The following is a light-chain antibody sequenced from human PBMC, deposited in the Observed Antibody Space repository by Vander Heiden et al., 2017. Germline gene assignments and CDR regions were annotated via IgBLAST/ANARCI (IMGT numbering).Light chain of an antibody. CDR1: QSVLYSSNNKNY. Sequence: DIVMTQSPDSLAVSLGERATINCKSSQSVLYSSNNKNYLAWYLQKPGQPPKLLIYWASTRESGVPDRFSSGGSGTDFTLTISSLQAEDVAVYYCQQYYSTPITFGQGTRLEIK. CDR3: QQYYSTPIT. V-gene: IGKV4-1*01. J-gene: IGKJ5*01. CDR2: WAS.